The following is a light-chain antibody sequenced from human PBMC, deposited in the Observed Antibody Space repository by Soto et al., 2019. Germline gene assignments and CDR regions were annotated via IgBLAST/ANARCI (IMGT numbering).Light chain of an antibody. V-gene: IGLV1-47*01. CDR3: STWDDSVSAVL. CDR2: NND. Sequence: QPVLTQSPSASGTPGQSVTISCFGSSSNIGSNYVYWYQQFPGTAPKLLFYNNDLRPPGVPDRFSGSKSGTSASLAISGLRPEDEADYYCSTWDDSVSAVLFGGGTQLTVL. J-gene: IGLJ3*02. CDR1: SSNIGSNY.